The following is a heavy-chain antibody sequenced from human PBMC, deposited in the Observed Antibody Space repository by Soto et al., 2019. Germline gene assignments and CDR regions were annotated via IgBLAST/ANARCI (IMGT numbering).Heavy chain of an antibody. D-gene: IGHD1-7*01. J-gene: IGHJ6*02. CDR1: GFTFTSSA. V-gene: IGHV1-58*01. Sequence: SVKVSCKASGFTFTSSAVQWVRQARGQRLEWIGWIVVGSGNTNYAQKFQERVTITRDMSTSTAYMELSSLRSEDTAVYYCAAPNYPRATYYYYGMDVWGQGTTVTVSS. CDR3: AAPNYPRATYYYYGMDV. CDR2: IVVGSGNT.